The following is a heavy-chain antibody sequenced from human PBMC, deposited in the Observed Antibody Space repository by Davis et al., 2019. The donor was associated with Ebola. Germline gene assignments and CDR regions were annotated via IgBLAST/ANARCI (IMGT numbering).Heavy chain of an antibody. CDR3: ARGWLRGGMDV. V-gene: IGHV6-1*01. D-gene: IGHD5-18*01. J-gene: IGHJ6*04. CDR2: TYYNSKWYH. Sequence: HPQTLSLTCAISGDSVSSGGWNWIRQSPSRGLEWLGRTYYNSKWYHDYAVSVQSRLTINTDTSKNQFSLQLNSVTPEDTALYYCARGWLRGGMDVWGEGTTVTVSS. CDR1: GDSVSSGG.